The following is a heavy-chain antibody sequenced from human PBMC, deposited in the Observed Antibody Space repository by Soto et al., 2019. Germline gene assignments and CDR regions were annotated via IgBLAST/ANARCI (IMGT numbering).Heavy chain of an antibody. Sequence: GGSLRPSLATPGFPFNSFSLKWVPPGSGEGVGWGSSISSSSSYIYYADSVKGRFTISRDNAKNSLYLQMNSLRAEDTAVYYCASQIVGATTYGGYYYYYYGMDVWGQGTTVTVSS. J-gene: IGHJ6*02. CDR3: ASQIVGATTYGGYYYYYYGMDV. CDR1: GFPFNSFS. V-gene: IGHV3-21*01. CDR2: ISSSSSYI. D-gene: IGHD1-26*01.